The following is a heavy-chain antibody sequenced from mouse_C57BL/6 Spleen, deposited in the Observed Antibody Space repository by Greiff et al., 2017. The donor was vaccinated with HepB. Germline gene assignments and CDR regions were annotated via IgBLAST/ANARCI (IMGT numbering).Heavy chain of an antibody. CDR1: GFTFSDYG. V-gene: IGHV5-15*01. CDR2: ISNLAYSI. CDR3: ARQRGVTTIFDY. D-gene: IGHD2-2*01. J-gene: IGHJ2*01. Sequence: DVKLQESGGGLVQPGGSLKLSCAASGFTFSDYGMAWVRQAPRKGPEWVAFISNLAYSIYYADTVTGRFTISRENAKNTLYLEMSSLRSEDTAMYYCARQRGVTTIFDYWGQGTTLTVSS.